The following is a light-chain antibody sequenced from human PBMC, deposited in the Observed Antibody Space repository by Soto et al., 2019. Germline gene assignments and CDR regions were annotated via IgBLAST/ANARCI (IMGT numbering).Light chain of an antibody. CDR3: SSYTSSSTRV. J-gene: IGLJ3*02. CDR2: EVS. V-gene: IGLV2-14*01. CDR1: SSDVGDYNY. Sequence: QSALTQPASVSGSHGQSITISCTGTSSDVGDYNYVSRYQQHPGKAPKLMIYEVSNRPSGVSNRFSGSKSGNTASLTISGLQAEDEADCYCSSYTSSSTRVFGGGTQLTVL.